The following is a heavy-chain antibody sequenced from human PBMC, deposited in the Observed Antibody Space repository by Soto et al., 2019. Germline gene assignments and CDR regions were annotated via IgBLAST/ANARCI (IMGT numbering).Heavy chain of an antibody. CDR1: GYTFSSYF. CDR2: ISAYNGNT. CDR3: ARKNYYSGTDV. J-gene: IGHJ6*02. Sequence: GASVKVSCKASGYTFSSYFITWVRQAPGQGLEWMGWISAYNGNTNFAQKLQGRVAMTTDTSTSTAYMELRSLRSDDTAVYYCARKNYYSGTDVWGQGTTVTVSS. V-gene: IGHV1-18*01.